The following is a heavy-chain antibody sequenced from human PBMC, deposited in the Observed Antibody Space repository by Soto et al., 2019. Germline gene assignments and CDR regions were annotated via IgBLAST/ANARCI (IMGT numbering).Heavy chain of an antibody. J-gene: IGHJ4*01. D-gene: IGHD1-26*01. Sequence: PSETLSLTCTVSGGPISSYYWSWIRQPPGKGLEWIGYIYYSGSTNYNPSLKSRVTISVDTSKNQFSLKLSSVTAADTAVYYCARRWGPTFDFWGQGTLVTVSS. CDR3: ARRWGPTFDF. V-gene: IGHV4-59*01. CDR1: GGPISSYY. CDR2: IYYSGST.